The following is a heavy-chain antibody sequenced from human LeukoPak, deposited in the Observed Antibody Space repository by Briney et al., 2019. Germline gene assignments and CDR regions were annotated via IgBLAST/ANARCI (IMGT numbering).Heavy chain of an antibody. CDR2: ISYDASNK. Sequence: GGSLRLSWGACGFSFSCYGMQWVRKARGKGVELGAVISYDASNKYYGDSVKGRFTISRDNSKNTLYLQMNRLRADDTAVYYCAKDWRAAIVQSLDHWGQGTLVTVSS. J-gene: IGHJ4*02. V-gene: IGHV3-30*18. D-gene: IGHD2-15*01. CDR3: AKDWRAAIVQSLDH. CDR1: GFSFSCYG.